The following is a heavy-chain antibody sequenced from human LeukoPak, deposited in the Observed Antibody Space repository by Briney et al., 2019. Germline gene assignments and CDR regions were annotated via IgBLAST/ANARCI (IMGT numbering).Heavy chain of an antibody. J-gene: IGHJ4*02. V-gene: IGHV3-30*18. CDR2: ISYDGSNK. D-gene: IGHD6-6*01. CDR3: AKGPSSSWDY. CDR1: GFPFSSYG. Sequence: GGSLLLSFAASGFPFSSYGRHGGRQAPGKGLEGVAVISYDGSNKYYADSVKGRFTISRDNSKNTLYLQMNSLRAEDTAVYYCAKGPSSSWDYWGQGTLVTVSS.